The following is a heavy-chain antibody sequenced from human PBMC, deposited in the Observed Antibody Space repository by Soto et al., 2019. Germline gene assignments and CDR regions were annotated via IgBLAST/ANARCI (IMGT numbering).Heavy chain of an antibody. CDR2: LSIDGSST. CDR1: GSPFSSYA. J-gene: IGHJ4*02. Sequence: PGGPLRLSCVAPGSPFSSYAKPLFPQPPGRGMEYVSALSIDGSSTYNAESVKGRFTISRDNSKNTLFLQMSSLSAEDTAVYYCVKPPSYYYDSSTYYPVWGQGTLVTVSS. V-gene: IGHV3-64D*06. CDR3: VKPPSYYYDSSTYYPV. D-gene: IGHD3-22*01.